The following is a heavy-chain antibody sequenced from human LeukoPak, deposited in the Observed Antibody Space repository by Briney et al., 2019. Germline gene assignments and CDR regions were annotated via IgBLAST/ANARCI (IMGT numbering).Heavy chain of an antibody. CDR2: IGSSDSTT. D-gene: IGHD3-9*01. CDR3: AKGRYYDILTGYDE. V-gene: IGHV3-48*03. Sequence: GGSLRLSCVASGFTFSSYEMNWVRQAPGKGLEWLSYIGSSDSTTHYADSVKGRFTISRDNAENSLYLQMNSLRVEDTAVYYCAKGRYYDILTGYDEWGQGTLVTVSS. CDR1: GFTFSSYE. J-gene: IGHJ4*02.